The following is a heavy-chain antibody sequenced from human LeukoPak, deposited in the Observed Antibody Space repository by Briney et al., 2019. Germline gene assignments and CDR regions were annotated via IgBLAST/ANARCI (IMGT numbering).Heavy chain of an antibody. Sequence: SETLSLTCTVSGGSIKRDYWSWIRQPPGKGLEWIGYIYYSGSTNYNPSLKGRVTISVDTSKNQFSLKLNSVTAADTAVYYCARGRNLEWFDYWGQGTLVTVSS. D-gene: IGHD3-3*01. J-gene: IGHJ5*01. V-gene: IGHV4-59*01. CDR1: GGSIKRDY. CDR2: IYYSGST. CDR3: ARGRNLEWFDY.